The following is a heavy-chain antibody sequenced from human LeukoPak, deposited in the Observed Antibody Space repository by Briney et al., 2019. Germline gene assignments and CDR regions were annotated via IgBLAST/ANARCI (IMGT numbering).Heavy chain of an antibody. CDR3: ARSFRGTTGIVDY. Sequence: PGGSLRLSCAASGFTFSSYGMSWVRQAPGKGLEWVSAIGGRDGSTYYADSVKGRFTISRDNSKNTLYVQMNSLRAEDTAMYYCARSFRGTTGIVDYWGQGTLVTVSS. CDR1: GFTFSSYG. J-gene: IGHJ4*02. CDR2: IGGRDGST. D-gene: IGHD1-1*01. V-gene: IGHV3-23*01.